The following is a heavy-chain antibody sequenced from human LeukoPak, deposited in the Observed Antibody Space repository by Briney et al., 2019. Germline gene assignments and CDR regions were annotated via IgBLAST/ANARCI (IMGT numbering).Heavy chain of an antibody. CDR1: GYTFTGYY. CDR3: ARVSDVDILTGYLDTLYYFDY. V-gene: IGHV1-2*02. J-gene: IGHJ4*02. D-gene: IGHD3-9*01. Sequence: ALVKVSCKASGYTFTGYYMHWVRQAPGQGLEWMGWINPNSGGTNYAQKFQGRVTMTRDTSISTAYMELSRLRSDDTAVYYCARVSDVDILTGYLDTLYYFDYWGQGTLVTVSS. CDR2: INPNSGGT.